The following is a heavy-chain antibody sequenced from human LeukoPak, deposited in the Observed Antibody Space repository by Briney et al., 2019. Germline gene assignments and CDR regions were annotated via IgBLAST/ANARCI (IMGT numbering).Heavy chain of an antibody. D-gene: IGHD2-15*01. CDR1: GYTFISYG. CDR3: ARDCSGGTCYQFP. Sequence: ASVKVSCKASGYTFISYGISWVRQVPGQGLEWMGWISADNVNTNYAQKFQGRVTMTTDTSTSTAYMELRSLTSDDTAAYYCARDCSGGTCYQFPWGQGTLVTVSS. CDR2: ISADNVNT. J-gene: IGHJ5*02. V-gene: IGHV1-18*01.